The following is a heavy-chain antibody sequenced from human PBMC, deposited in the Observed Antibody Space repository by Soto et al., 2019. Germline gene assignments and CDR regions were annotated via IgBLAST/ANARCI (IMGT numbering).Heavy chain of an antibody. V-gene: IGHV3-7*01. Sequence: GGSLRLSCAASGFTFSSYWMSWVRQAPGKGLEWVANIKQDGSEKYYVDSVKGRFTISRDNAKNSLYLQMNSLRAEDTAVYYCARDLRGLLAAADGGLLGYWGQGTLVTVSS. J-gene: IGHJ4*02. D-gene: IGHD6-13*01. CDR1: GFTFSSYW. CDR2: IKQDGSEK. CDR3: ARDLRGLLAAADGGLLGY.